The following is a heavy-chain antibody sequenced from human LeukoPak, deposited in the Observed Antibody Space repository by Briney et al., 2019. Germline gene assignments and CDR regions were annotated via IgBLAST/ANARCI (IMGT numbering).Heavy chain of an antibody. CDR2: ISPSGNT. CDR3: ASRKLGNDY. J-gene: IGHJ4*01. CDR1: GGSFTIYS. Sequence: SETLSLTCAVYGGSFTIYSWTWIRQPPGKSLEWVGEISPSGNTQYNPSLRSRVTISADTSKNQFSLKLSSVTAADTAVYYCASRKLGNDYWGQGTLVTVSS. V-gene: IGHV4-34*01. D-gene: IGHD7-27*01.